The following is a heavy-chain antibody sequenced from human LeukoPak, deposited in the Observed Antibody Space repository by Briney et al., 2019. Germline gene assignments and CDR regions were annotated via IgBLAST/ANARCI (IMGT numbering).Heavy chain of an antibody. Sequence: ASVKVSCKASGYTFTSYGISWVRQAPGQGLEWMGWISAYNGNTNYAQKLQGRVTMTTDTSTSTAYMELRSLRSDDTAVYYCARESGDSSSWYFKTDYYYYYMDVWGKGTTVTVSS. V-gene: IGHV1-18*01. J-gene: IGHJ6*03. CDR3: ARESGDSSSWYFKTDYYYYYMDV. CDR1: GYTFTSYG. D-gene: IGHD6-13*01. CDR2: ISAYNGNT.